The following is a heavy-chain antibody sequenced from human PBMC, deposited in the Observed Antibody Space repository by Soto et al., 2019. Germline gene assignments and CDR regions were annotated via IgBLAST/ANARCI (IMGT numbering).Heavy chain of an antibody. D-gene: IGHD2-2*01. J-gene: IGHJ3*02. Sequence: QLRLQESGPGLVKPSETLSLTCTVSGDSISTSSYIWGWIRQPPGKGLEWIGSSFYSGTTYSKPSLKIRISIAVDTSKNLFSLKLGSVTAADAAVYYCASPRRGQRHDAFDIWGHGTMVTVSS. CDR1: GDSISTSSYI. V-gene: IGHV4-39*01. CDR3: ASPRRGQRHDAFDI. CDR2: SFYSGTT.